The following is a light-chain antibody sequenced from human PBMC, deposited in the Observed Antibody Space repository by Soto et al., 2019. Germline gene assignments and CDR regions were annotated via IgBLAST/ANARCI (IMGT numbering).Light chain of an antibody. CDR3: QQYGTSPLT. J-gene: IGKJ4*01. V-gene: IGKV3-20*01. Sequence: EIVLTQSPRTLSLSPGESATLSCTASQSVRSNSLAWYQQKPGQAPRLLMFGASGRATGTPPRFSGRGSRTDFTLTISRLEPEDFAVYYCQQYGTSPLTFGGGTKVDI. CDR2: GAS. CDR1: QSVRSNS.